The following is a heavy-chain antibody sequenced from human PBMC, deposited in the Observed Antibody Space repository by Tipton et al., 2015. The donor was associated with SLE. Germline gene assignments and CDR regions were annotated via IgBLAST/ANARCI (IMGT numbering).Heavy chain of an antibody. V-gene: IGHV3-11*04. CDR1: GGSLSDYY. CDR2: ISSRGSTI. D-gene: IGHD3-3*01. CDR3: ARVGQTDFWSAYLNWFDP. J-gene: IGHJ5*02. Sequence: LSLTCAVYGGSLSDYYWSWVRQPPGKGLEWVAYISSRGSTIYYADSVKGRFTISRDNAKNSLYLQMNSLTAEDTAVYYCARVGQTDFWSAYLNWFDPWGRGTLVTVSS.